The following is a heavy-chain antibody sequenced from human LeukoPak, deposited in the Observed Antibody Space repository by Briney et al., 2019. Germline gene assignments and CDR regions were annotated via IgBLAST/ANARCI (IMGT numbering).Heavy chain of an antibody. J-gene: IGHJ6*02. D-gene: IGHD3-22*01. V-gene: IGHV3-30*18. Sequence: PGGSLRLSCAASGFTFSSYGMHWVRQAPGKGLEWVAVISYDGSNKYYADSVKGRFTISRDNSKNTLYLQMNSLRAEDTAVYYCAKDLLSMIVVVTPWNYYYYGMDVWGQGTTVTVSS. CDR3: AKDLLSMIVVVTPWNYYYYGMDV. CDR1: GFTFSSYG. CDR2: ISYDGSNK.